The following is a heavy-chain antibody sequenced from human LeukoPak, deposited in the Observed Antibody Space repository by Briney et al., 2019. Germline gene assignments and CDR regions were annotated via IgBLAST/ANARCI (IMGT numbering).Heavy chain of an antibody. D-gene: IGHD4-23*01. V-gene: IGHV3-74*01. CDR2: IASDGSST. CDR1: GFTFSSYW. J-gene: IGHJ4*02. Sequence: GGSLRPSCAASGFTFSSYWMNWVRQAPGKGLVWVSRIASDGSSTTYADSVKGRFSISRDNAKNTLYLQMNSLRVEDTAVYYCARGRPHGNDYWGQGALVTVSS. CDR3: ARGRPHGNDY.